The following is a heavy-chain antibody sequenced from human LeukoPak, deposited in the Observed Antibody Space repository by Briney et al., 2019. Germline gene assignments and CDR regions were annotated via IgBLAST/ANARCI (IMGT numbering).Heavy chain of an antibody. D-gene: IGHD3-10*01. CDR1: GGSISSYY. J-gene: IGHJ5*02. V-gene: IGHV4-4*09. CDR3: ARLGSDDGGYNWFDP. CDR2: IYTSGST. Sequence: SETLSLTCTVSGGSISSYYWSWIRQPPGKGLEWIGYIYTSGSTNYNPSLKSRVTISVDTSKNQFSLKLSSVTAADTAVYYCARLGSDDGGYNWFDPWGQGALVTVSS.